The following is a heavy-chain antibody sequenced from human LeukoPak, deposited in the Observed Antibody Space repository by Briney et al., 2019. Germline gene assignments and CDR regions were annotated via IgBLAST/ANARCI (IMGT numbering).Heavy chain of an antibody. J-gene: IGHJ5*02. CDR2: ISAYNGNT. CDR1: GYTFTSYG. V-gene: IGHV1-18*01. CDR3: ARVRNDILTGYSASGWFDP. Sequence: ASVKVSCKASGYTFTSYGISWVRQAPGQGLEWMGWISAYNGNTNYAQKLQGRVTMTTDTSTSTAYMELRSLRSDDTAVYYCARVRNDILTGYSASGWFDPWGQGTLVTVSS. D-gene: IGHD3-9*01.